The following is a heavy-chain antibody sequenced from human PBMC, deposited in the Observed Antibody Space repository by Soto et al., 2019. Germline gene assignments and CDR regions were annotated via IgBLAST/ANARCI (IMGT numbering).Heavy chain of an antibody. D-gene: IGHD3-22*01. CDR3: ARARIIMIVVVRDAFDI. CDR1: GYTFTGYY. J-gene: IGHJ3*02. CDR2: INPNSGGT. V-gene: IGHV1-2*02. Sequence: ASVKVSCKASGYTFTGYYMHWVRQAPGQGLEWMGWINPNSGGTNYAQKFQGRVTMTRDTSISTAYMELSRLRSDDTAVYYCARARIIMIVVVRDAFDIWGQGKMSPSPQ.